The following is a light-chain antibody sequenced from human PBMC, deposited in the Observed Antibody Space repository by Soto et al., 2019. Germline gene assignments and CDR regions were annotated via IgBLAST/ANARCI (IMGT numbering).Light chain of an antibody. CDR1: QSLAHSDGIAY. V-gene: IGKV2-30*02. CDR2: KVS. Sequence: DIVMTQSPLSLPVTLGQPASISCRSNQSLAHSDGIAYFCWFQQRPGRSPRRLIYKVSNRDSGVPARFSGSGSGTDFALKISRVEAEDVGVYYCMQGTHWPITFGQGTRLEIK. CDR3: MQGTHWPIT. J-gene: IGKJ5*01.